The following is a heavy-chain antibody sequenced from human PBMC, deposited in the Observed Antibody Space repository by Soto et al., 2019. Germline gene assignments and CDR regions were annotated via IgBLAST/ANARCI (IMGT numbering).Heavy chain of an antibody. V-gene: IGHV1-18*01. CDR1: GYTFPSYG. CDR3: ARVPSGAAIDS. CDR2: VNPDNHNT. J-gene: IGHJ5*01. Sequence: ASVKVSCKVSGYTFPSYGINWVRQAPGQGLEWVGWVNPDNHNTNYAQNFQHRVSLTTDTSTNTAFLELRGLRSDDTAVYYCARVPSGAAIDSWAQRTLVPVSS.